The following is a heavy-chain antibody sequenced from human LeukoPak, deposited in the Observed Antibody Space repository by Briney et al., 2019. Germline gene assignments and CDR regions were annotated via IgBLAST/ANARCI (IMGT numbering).Heavy chain of an antibody. Sequence: GGSLRLSCAASGFTFSSYAMSWVRQSPGKGLEWVSAISGGGGSTYYAYYTDSVKGRFTLSRDNSKNTLYLQMNSLRAEDTAVYYCARVVLYYDFWSAYFHDWGQGTLVTVSS. J-gene: IGHJ4*02. CDR3: ARVVLYYDFWSAYFHD. CDR1: GFTFSSYA. CDR2: ISGGGGST. D-gene: IGHD3-3*01. V-gene: IGHV3-23*01.